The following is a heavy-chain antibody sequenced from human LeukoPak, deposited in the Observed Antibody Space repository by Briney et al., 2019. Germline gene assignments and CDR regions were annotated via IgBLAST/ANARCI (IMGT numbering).Heavy chain of an antibody. CDR1: GFTFSDTW. D-gene: IGHD3-22*01. J-gene: IGHJ4*02. CDR3: ARGGHYDSSGYYFDY. CDR2: IRSDGSDT. V-gene: IGHV3-74*01. Sequence: GGSLRLSCAASGFTFSDTWMHWVRQAPGKGLVWVSRIRSDGSDTRYAESVKGRVTISRDNPKNTLYLQMGSLRAEDMAVYYCARGGHYDSSGYYFDYWGQGTLVTVSS.